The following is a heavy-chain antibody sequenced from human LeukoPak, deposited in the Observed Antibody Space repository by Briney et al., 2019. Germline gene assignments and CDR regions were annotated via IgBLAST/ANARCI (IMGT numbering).Heavy chain of an antibody. CDR1: GGSISNSRYY. D-gene: IGHD1-26*01. CDR3: ARGDSVGPTRAVFDY. V-gene: IGHV4-39*07. Sequence: SETLSLTCSVSGGSISNSRYYWGWIRQPPGKRLEWIGSIYYSGTTYYKPSLKSRVTISVDTSKNQFSLKLSSVTAADTAVYYCARGDSVGPTRAVFDYWGQGTLVTVSS. CDR2: IYYSGTT. J-gene: IGHJ4*02.